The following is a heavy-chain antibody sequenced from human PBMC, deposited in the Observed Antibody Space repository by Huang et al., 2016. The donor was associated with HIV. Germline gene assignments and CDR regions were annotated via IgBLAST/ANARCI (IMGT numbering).Heavy chain of an antibody. J-gene: IGHJ5*02. CDR3: ARGRYGTPNA. D-gene: IGHD5-18*01. V-gene: IGHV3-53*01. Sequence: EVPLVESGGGLVQTGGSRRLSCAASGFTVNSNYMTWVRQAPGKGLEWVSLLYHGGKAHYADSVKGRFTISGDISQNTVFLQMSSLRVEDTAVYYCARGRYGTPNAWGQGTLVTVSS. CDR2: LYHGGKA. CDR1: GFTVNSNY.